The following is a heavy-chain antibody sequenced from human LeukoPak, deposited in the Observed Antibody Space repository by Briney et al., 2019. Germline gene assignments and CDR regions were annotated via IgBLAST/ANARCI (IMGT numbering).Heavy chain of an antibody. CDR3: ARLIAAAGTNKRDYYYYGMDV. V-gene: IGHV4-59*01. CDR2: IYYSGST. D-gene: IGHD6-13*01. Sequence: SETLPLTCTVSGGSISSYYWSWIRQPPGKGLEWIGYIYYSGSTNYNPSLKSRVTISVDTSKNQFSLKLSSVTAADTAVYYCARLIAAAGTNKRDYYYYGMDVWGQGTTVTVSS. CDR1: GGSISSYY. J-gene: IGHJ6*02.